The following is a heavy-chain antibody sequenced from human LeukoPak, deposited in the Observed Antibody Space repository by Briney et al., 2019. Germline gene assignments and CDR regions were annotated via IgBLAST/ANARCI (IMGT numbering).Heavy chain of an antibody. CDR1: GGSISNYF. CDR3: ARALIFGVVYFDY. D-gene: IGHD3-3*01. CDR2: IYYTGST. J-gene: IGHJ4*02. V-gene: IGHV4-59*12. Sequence: PSETLSLTCTVSGGSISNYFWSWIRQPPGKGLEWIGNIYYTGSTYYNPSLKSRVAISVDRSKNQFSLKLSSVTAADTAVYYCARALIFGVVYFDYWGQGTLVTVSS.